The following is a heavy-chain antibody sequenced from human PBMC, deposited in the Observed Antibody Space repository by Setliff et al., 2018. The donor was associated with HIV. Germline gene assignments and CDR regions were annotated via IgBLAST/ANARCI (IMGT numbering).Heavy chain of an antibody. D-gene: IGHD2-21*02. J-gene: IGHJ1*01. V-gene: IGHV5-51*01. CDR2: IYPGDSDT. Sequence: GESLTISCKGSAYSFTTYWVAWVRQMPGKGLEWMGIIYPGDSDTGYSPSFQGQVTISADKSISTSYLLWSSLKASDSGMYYCATSDYGGDSGHFQHWGQGTLVTVSS. CDR1: AYSFTTYW. CDR3: ATSDYGGDSGHFQH.